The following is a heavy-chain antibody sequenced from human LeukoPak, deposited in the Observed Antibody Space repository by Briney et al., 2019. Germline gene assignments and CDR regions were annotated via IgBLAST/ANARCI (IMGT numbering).Heavy chain of an antibody. D-gene: IGHD6-13*01. Sequence: NPSETLSLTCAVYGGSFSGYYWSWIRQPPGKGLEWIGEINHSGSTNCNPSLKSRVTISVDTSKNQFSLKLSSVTAADTAVYYCARGFNGRSSYSSSGRNWFDPWGQGTLVTASS. CDR1: GGSFSGYY. J-gene: IGHJ5*02. CDR2: INHSGST. CDR3: ARGFNGRSSYSSSGRNWFDP. V-gene: IGHV4-34*01.